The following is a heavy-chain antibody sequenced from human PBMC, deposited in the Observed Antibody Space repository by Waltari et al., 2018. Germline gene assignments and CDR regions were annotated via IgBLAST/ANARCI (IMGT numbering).Heavy chain of an antibody. CDR1: GGSISSSSYY. CDR2: IYYSGTT. V-gene: IGHV4-39*01. D-gene: IGHD4-17*01. Sequence: QLQLQESGPGLVKPSETLSLTCTVSGGSISSSSYYWGWIRQPPGKGLEWIGSIYYSGTTYSNPSLKSRVTISVDTSKNQFSLKLSSVTAADTAVYYCASINRMTTVTRFDYWGQGTLVTVSS. CDR3: ASINRMTTVTRFDY. J-gene: IGHJ4*02.